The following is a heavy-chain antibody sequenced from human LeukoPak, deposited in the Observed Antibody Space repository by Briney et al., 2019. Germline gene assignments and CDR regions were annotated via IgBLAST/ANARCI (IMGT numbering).Heavy chain of an antibody. CDR2: IDFTSRYI. J-gene: IGHJ1*01. D-gene: IGHD6-13*01. Sequence: GRSLRLSCAASGFTFSSYAMNWVRRAPGKGLEWVSSIDFTSRYIYNADSVKGRFTTSRDNAKNSLDLQMNSLKVEDTAVYYCATPAAGPGAEYSLYWGQGTLVIVSS. CDR1: GFTFSSYA. CDR3: ATPAAGPGAEYSLY. V-gene: IGHV3-21*01.